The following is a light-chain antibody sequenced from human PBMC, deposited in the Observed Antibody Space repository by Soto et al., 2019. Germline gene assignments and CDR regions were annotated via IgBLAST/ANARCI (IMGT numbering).Light chain of an antibody. CDR3: QKYNSALPLT. Sequence: DIPMTQSPSSLSASVGDRATITCRASQGISNYLAWYQQKPGKVPKLLIYAASTLQSGVPSRFSGSGSGTDFTLTISSLQPEDVATYYCQKYNSALPLTFGGGTKVEIK. V-gene: IGKV1-27*01. J-gene: IGKJ4*01. CDR1: QGISNY. CDR2: AAS.